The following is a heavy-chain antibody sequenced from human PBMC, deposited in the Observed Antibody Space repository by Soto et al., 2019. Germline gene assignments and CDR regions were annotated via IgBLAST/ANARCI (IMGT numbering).Heavy chain of an antibody. CDR2: ISGSGGST. Sequence: GKGLEWVSAISGSGGSTYYADSVKGRFTISRDNSKNTLYLQMNSLRAEDTAVYYCAYYPAGTGIRYCPPVSAFLLNRSSDL. V-gene: IGHV3-23*01. J-gene: IGHJ2*01. D-gene: IGHD6-13*01. CDR3: AYYPAGTGIRYCPPVSAFLLNRSSDL.